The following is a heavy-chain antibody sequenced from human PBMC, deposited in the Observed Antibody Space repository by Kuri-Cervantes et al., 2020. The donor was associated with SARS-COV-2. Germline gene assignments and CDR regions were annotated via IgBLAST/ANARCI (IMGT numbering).Heavy chain of an antibody. CDR2: ISAYNGNT. V-gene: IGHV1-18*04. CDR1: GYTFTGYY. D-gene: IGHD2-2*01. CDR3: ARGVGSGIVVVPAAMRSSFDI. Sequence: ASVQVSCQASGYTFTGYYMHWVRQAPGQGLEWMGWISAYNGNTNYAQKLQGRVTLTTDTSTSTAYMELRSLRSDDTAVYYCARGVGSGIVVVPAAMRSSFDIWGQGTMVTVSS. J-gene: IGHJ3*02.